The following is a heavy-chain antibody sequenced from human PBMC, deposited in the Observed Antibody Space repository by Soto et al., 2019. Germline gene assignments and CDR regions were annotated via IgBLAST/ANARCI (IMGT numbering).Heavy chain of an antibody. CDR3: ATERWEDAFDI. V-gene: IGHV1-8*01. CDR1: GYTFTSYD. J-gene: IGHJ3*02. Sequence: QEQLVQSGAEVKKPGASVKVSCKASGYTFTSYDITWVRQATGQGREWMGWMNPNNGNTGYAQKFQGRVTMTRNTSISTAYMELSNLRSEDTAAYYCATERWEDAFDIWGQGTMVTVSS. CDR2: MNPNNGNT. D-gene: IGHD1-26*01.